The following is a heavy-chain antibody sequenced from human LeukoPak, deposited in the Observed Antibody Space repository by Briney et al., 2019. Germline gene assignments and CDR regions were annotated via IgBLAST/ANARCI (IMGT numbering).Heavy chain of an antibody. J-gene: IGHJ4*02. CDR2: ISGSGGST. Sequence: GGSLRLSCAASGFTFSSYAMSWVRQAPGKGLEWVSAISGSGGSTYHADSVKGRFTISRDNSKNTLYLQMNSLRAEDTAVYYCANPELLSAIWDYWGQGTLVTVSS. CDR3: ANPELLSAIWDY. V-gene: IGHV3-23*01. D-gene: IGHD1-26*01. CDR1: GFTFSSYA.